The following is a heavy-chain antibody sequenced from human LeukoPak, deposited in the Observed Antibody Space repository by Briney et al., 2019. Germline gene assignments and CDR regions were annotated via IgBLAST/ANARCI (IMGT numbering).Heavy chain of an antibody. D-gene: IGHD3-10*01. CDR3: ANLWFGDPTYNCFNP. Sequence: SVKVSCKASGGTFSSYAISWVRQAPGQGLEWMGRIIPILGIANYAQKFQGRVTITADKSTSTANMELSSLRSEDTAVYYCANLWFGDPTYNCFNPWGQGTLVTVSS. CDR1: GGTFSSYA. V-gene: IGHV1-69*04. CDR2: IIPILGIA. J-gene: IGHJ5*02.